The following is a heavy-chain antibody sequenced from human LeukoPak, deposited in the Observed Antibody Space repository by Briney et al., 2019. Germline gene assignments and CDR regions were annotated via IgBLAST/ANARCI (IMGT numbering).Heavy chain of an antibody. CDR2: ISSRGSTI. Sequence: GRSRRPSCAADGFTLSSYEMNWVRQAPGKGLEWVSYISSRGSTIYYVGSVKGRFTLSRDNAKNSLYLQMNSLRAEDTAVYYCARVYCSSTSCSFDSWGQGTLVTVSS. CDR1: GFTLSSYE. J-gene: IGHJ4*02. CDR3: ARVYCSSTSCSFDS. D-gene: IGHD2-2*01. V-gene: IGHV3-48*03.